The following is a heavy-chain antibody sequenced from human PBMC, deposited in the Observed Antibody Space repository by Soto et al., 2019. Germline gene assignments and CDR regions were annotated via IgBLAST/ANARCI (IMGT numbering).Heavy chain of an antibody. CDR3: ARDRVMRGKWYYYGMDV. CDR1: GGTFTSFA. V-gene: IGHV1-69*12. D-gene: IGHD2-15*01. J-gene: IGHJ6*02. Sequence: QVQLVQSGAEVKKPGSSVKVSCKASGGTFTSFAISWVRQAPGQGLEWMGAIIPTFAAPTYAQRFQGRISIPADASTTTAYMKLSSLRSEDTAVYFCARDRVMRGKWYYYGMDVWRQGTRVTVSS. CDR2: IIPTFAAP.